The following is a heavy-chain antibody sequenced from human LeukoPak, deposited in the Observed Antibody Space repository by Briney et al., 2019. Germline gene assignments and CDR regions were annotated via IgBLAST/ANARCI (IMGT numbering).Heavy chain of an antibody. CDR1: GYSFTSYW. J-gene: IGHJ3*02. CDR3: ARPTDRALYGAFDI. CDR2: IYPGDSDT. V-gene: IGHV5-51*01. Sequence: GESLKISRKGSGYSFTSYWIGWVRKMPGKGLEWMGIIYPGDSDTRYSPSFQGQVTISADKSISTAYLQWSSLKASDTAMYYCARPTDRALYGAFDIWGQGTMVTVSS. D-gene: IGHD2-15*01.